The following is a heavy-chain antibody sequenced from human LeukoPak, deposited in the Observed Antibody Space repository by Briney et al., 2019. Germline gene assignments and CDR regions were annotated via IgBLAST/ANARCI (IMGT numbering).Heavy chain of an antibody. D-gene: IGHD1-26*01. Sequence: ASVKVSCKASGYTFTGYYLHWVRQAPGQGLEWMGWIKPNSGDTNYAQKFQGRVTMTRDTSISTAYMELSRLRSDDTAVYYCAREGLLGATFYWGQGTLVTVSS. J-gene: IGHJ4*02. V-gene: IGHV1-2*02. CDR3: AREGLLGATFY. CDR1: GYTFTGYY. CDR2: IKPNSGDT.